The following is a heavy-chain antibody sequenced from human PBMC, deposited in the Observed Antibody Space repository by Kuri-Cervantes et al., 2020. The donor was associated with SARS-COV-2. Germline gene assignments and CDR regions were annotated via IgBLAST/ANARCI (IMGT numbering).Heavy chain of an antibody. Sequence: ESLKISCAVYGGSFSGYYWSWIRQPPGKGLEWIGEINHRGSTNYNPSLKSRVTISVDTSKNQFSLKLSSVTAADTAVYYCARTDKSGYSYYFDYWGQGTLVTVSS. CDR1: GGSFSGYY. J-gene: IGHJ4*02. D-gene: IGHD3-22*01. V-gene: IGHV4-34*01. CDR2: INHRGST. CDR3: ARTDKSGYSYYFDY.